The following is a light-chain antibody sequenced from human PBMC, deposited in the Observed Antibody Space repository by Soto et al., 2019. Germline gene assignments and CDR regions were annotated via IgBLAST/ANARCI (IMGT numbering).Light chain of an antibody. CDR1: QSVSSSY. J-gene: IGKJ3*01. Sequence: EIVLTQSPGTVSLSPGERATLSCRASQSVSSSYLAWYQQKPGQAPSLLIYDASRRATGIPDRFSGSGSGTDFTLTISRLEPEDFAVYYCQQYDKSPTFGPGTKVDIK. V-gene: IGKV3-20*01. CDR2: DAS. CDR3: QQYDKSPT.